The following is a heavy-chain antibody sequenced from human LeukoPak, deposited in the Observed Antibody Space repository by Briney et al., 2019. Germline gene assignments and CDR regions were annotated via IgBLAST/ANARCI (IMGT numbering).Heavy chain of an antibody. CDR1: GYTFTSYY. V-gene: IGHV1-46*01. CDR3: ARASSNAGFGY. J-gene: IGHJ4*02. D-gene: IGHD4-11*01. Sequence: ASVKVSFKASGYTFTSYYMHWVRQAPGQGLEWMGIINPSGGSTSYAQRFQGRVTMTRDTSTSTVYMELSSLRSEDTAVYYCARASSNAGFGYWGQGTLVTVSS. CDR2: INPSGGST.